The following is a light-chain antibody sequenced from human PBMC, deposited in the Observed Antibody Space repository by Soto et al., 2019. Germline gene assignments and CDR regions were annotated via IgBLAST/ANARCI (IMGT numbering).Light chain of an antibody. CDR2: EVN. Sequence: QSVLTQPAAVSGSTGQSITISCTGTTSDVGYYNLVSWYQQHPGKAPKLIIYEVNKLPSGFSNRFSGSKSGNTASLTISGLQAEDEADYYCCSYAGSTTHYVFGTGTKVTVL. CDR1: TSDVGYYNL. CDR3: CSYAGSTTHYV. J-gene: IGLJ1*01. V-gene: IGLV2-23*02.